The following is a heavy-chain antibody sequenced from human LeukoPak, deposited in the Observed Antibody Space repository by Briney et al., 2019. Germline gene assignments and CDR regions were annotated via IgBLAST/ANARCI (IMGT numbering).Heavy chain of an antibody. J-gene: IGHJ4*02. CDR3: ATSSGWYPKYFGY. D-gene: IGHD6-19*01. Sequence: GGSLRLSCAASGFTFSTYPMSWVRQAPGKGLEWVSSITAGTCDTIYADSVKGRFTISRDNSKNTLSLQINSLRAEDTALYYCATSSGWYPKYFGYWGQGILVSVSS. CDR1: GFTFSTYP. V-gene: IGHV3-23*01. CDR2: ITAGTCDT.